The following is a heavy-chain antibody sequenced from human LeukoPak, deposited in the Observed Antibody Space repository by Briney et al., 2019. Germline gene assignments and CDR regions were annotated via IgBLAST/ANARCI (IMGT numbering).Heavy chain of an antibody. CDR2: INHSGST. CDR3: ARCGDGWLLLFDY. D-gene: IGHD3-22*01. J-gene: IGHJ4*02. Sequence: SETLSLTCAVYGGSFSGYYWSWIRQPPGKGLEWIGEINHSGSTNYNPSLKSRVTISVDTSKNQFSLKLSSVTAADTAVYYCARCGDGWLLLFDYWGQGTLVTVSS. CDR1: GGSFSGYY. V-gene: IGHV4-34*01.